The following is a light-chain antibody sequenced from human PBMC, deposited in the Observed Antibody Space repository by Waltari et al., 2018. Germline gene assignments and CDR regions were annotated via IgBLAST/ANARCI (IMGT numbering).Light chain of an antibody. Sequence: QSALTQPASVSGSPGQSITISCTATSSDVGDYKYVSWYQQHPGKVPTLLIYDVPNPHLGMSYRFSGSNSGYTASLTISGRQAGDEADYYCRSYTTRSTRVFGTGTKVTVL. V-gene: IGLV2-14*03. CDR2: DVP. J-gene: IGLJ1*01. CDR1: SSDVGDYKY. CDR3: RSYTTRSTRV.